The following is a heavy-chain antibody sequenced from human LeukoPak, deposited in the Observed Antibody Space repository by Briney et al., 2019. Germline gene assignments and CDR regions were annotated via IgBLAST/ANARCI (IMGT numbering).Heavy chain of an antibody. CDR2: INAGSGNT. Sequence: ASVKVSCKASGYTFTSYAMHWVCQAPGQRLEWMGWINAGSGNTKYSQKFQGRVTITRDTSASTAYMELSSLRSEDTAVYYCATIAAAGNFDYWGQGTLVTVSS. D-gene: IGHD6-13*01. CDR1: GYTFTSYA. V-gene: IGHV1-3*01. CDR3: ATIAAAGNFDY. J-gene: IGHJ4*02.